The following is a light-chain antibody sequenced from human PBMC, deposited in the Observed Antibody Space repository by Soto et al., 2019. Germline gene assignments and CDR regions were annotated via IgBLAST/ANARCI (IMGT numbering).Light chain of an antibody. V-gene: IGKV1-5*03. Sequence: DIQMTQSPSTLSGSVGDRVTITCRASQTISSWLAWYQQKPGKAPKLLIYKASTLKSGVPSRFSGSGSGTDFTLTISRLEPEDFALYYCQQYATSPLTFGGGTKVDIK. CDR3: QQYATSPLT. J-gene: IGKJ4*01. CDR1: QTISSW. CDR2: KAS.